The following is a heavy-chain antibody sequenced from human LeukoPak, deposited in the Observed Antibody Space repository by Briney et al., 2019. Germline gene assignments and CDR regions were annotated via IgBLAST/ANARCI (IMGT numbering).Heavy chain of an antibody. V-gene: IGHV4-38-2*02. J-gene: IGHJ6*02. D-gene: IGHD1-14*01. CDR2: IYHSGST. Sequence: SETLSLTCTVSDYSISSGYYWGWIRQPPGKGLEWIGSIYHSGSTYYNPSLKSRVTISVDTSKNQFSLKLSSVTAADTAVYYCARDFGMNYYYGMDVWGQGTTVTVSS. CDR1: DYSISSGYY. CDR3: ARDFGMNYYYGMDV.